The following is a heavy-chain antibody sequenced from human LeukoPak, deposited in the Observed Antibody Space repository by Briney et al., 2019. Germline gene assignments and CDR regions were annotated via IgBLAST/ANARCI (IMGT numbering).Heavy chain of an antibody. CDR1: GYTFTSYY. J-gene: IGHJ5*02. D-gene: IGHD6-6*01. CDR3: ARDRIAARHNWFDP. CDR2: INPNSGGT. Sequence: GASVKVSCKASGYTFTSYYMHWVRQAPGQGLEWMGWINPNSGGTNYAQKFQGRVTMTRDTSISTAYMELSRLRSDDTAVYYCARDRIAARHNWFDPWGQGTLVTVSS. V-gene: IGHV1-2*02.